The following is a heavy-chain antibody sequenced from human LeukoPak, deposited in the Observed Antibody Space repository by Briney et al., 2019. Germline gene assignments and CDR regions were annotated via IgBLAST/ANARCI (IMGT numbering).Heavy chain of an antibody. CDR2: IYTSGYT. D-gene: IGHD3-10*01. J-gene: IGHJ4*02. Sequence: SETLSLTCTVSGDSISSNYRSWIRQPAGKGLEWIGRIYTSGYTNYNPSLKSRVAMSLDTSKNQFSLKLSSVTAADTAVYYCARGYYYGSGSPQFDYWGQGTLVTVSS. CDR3: ARGYYYGSGSPQFDY. V-gene: IGHV4-4*07. CDR1: GDSISSNY.